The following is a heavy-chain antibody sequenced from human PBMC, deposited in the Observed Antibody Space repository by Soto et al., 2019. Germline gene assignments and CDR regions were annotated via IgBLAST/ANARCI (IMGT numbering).Heavy chain of an antibody. Sequence: QVQLVESGGGVVQPGRSLRLSCAASGFTFSSYGMHWVRQAPGKGLEWVAVIWYDGSNKYYADSVKGRFTISRDNSKSTLYLQMNSLRAEDTAVYYGARDGYCSGGSCYSVPVFDYWGQGTLVTVSS. CDR1: GFTFSSYG. V-gene: IGHV3-33*01. CDR2: IWYDGSNK. D-gene: IGHD2-15*01. J-gene: IGHJ4*02. CDR3: ARDGYCSGGSCYSVPVFDY.